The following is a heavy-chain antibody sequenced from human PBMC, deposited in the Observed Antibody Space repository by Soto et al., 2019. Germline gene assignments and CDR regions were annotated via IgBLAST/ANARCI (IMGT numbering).Heavy chain of an antibody. V-gene: IGHV3-7*03. Sequence: MIPARAASGFSFSKYVRSWVRQAPGKGLEWVANIKQDGSEKYYVDSVKGRFTISRDNAKNSLYLQMNSLRAEDTAVYYCARDLRSLEGLLFCDYWGQGTLVTVSS. CDR2: IKQDGSEK. D-gene: IGHD3-3*01. CDR1: GFSFSKYV. CDR3: ARDLRSLEGLLFCDY. J-gene: IGHJ4*02.